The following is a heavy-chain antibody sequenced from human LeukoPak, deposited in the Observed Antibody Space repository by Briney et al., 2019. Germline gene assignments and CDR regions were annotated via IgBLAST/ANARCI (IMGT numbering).Heavy chain of an antibody. CDR2: IYPGDSDT. J-gene: IGHJ5*02. CDR3: ARQGYNWNFPGRNWFDP. D-gene: IGHD1-7*01. CDR1: GYSFTSYW. V-gene: IGHV5-51*01. Sequence: GESLKISCKGSGYSFTSYWIGWVRQMPGKGLEWMGIIYPGDSDTRYSPSFQGQVTISADKSISTAYLQWSSLKASDTAMYYCARQGYNWNFPGRNWFDPWGQGTLVTVSS.